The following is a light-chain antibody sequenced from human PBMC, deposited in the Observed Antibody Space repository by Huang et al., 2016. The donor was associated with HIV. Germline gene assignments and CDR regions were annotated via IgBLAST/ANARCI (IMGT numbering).Light chain of an antibody. J-gene: IGKJ3*01. CDR3: QQYYNTPFT. Sequence: DIVMTQSPHSLAVSLGERAAINCKSSQSLLYRSNNKNYLAWYQQKPGQPPKLLIYWASTRESGVPDRFSGSGSGTDFTLTISSLQAADVAVYYCQQYYNTPFTFGPGTKVDIK. CDR1: QSLLYRSNNKNY. V-gene: IGKV4-1*01. CDR2: WAS.